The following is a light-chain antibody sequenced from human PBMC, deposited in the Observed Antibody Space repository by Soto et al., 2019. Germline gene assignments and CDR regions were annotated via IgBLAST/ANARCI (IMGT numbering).Light chain of an antibody. Sequence: QAVVTQPPSASGTPGQRVTISCSGSNSNVGSNPVSWYQHLPGTAPKLLIYLNNQRPSGVPDRFSASKSGTSASLAIGELQSEDEADYYCASWDDSLNGPLFGGGTQLTVL. J-gene: IGLJ7*01. CDR1: NSNVGSNP. CDR2: LNN. CDR3: ASWDDSLNGPL. V-gene: IGLV1-44*01.